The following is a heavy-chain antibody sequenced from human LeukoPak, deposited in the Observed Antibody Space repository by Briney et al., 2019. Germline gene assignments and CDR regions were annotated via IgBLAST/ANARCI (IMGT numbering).Heavy chain of an antibody. Sequence: GESLKISCKGSGYSFTDYWIGWVRQMPGKGLEWMGIIYPSDSDIRYSPSFKGQVTISADKSITTAYLEWSSLQASDTAMYYCARHGRYSSSPSGWSDYWGQGTMVTASS. D-gene: IGHD6-6*01. V-gene: IGHV5-51*01. CDR2: IYPSDSDI. CDR1: GYSFTDYW. CDR3: ARHGRYSSSPSGWSDY. J-gene: IGHJ4*02.